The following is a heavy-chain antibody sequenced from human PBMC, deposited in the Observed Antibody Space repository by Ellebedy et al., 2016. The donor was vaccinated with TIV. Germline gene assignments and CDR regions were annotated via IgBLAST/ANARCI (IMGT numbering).Heavy chain of an antibody. D-gene: IGHD1-26*01. CDR2: INAGNSDK. V-gene: IGHV1-3*01. CDR1: GYTFTNFP. Sequence: AASVKVSCKASGYTFTNFPMHWVRQAPGQRLEWMGWINAGNSDKKCSQKFQDRVTLTWDTSANTAYMELSSLSSEDTAVYYCARKVVGPPTPFDYWGQGTLVNVSS. J-gene: IGHJ4*02. CDR3: ARKVVGPPTPFDY.